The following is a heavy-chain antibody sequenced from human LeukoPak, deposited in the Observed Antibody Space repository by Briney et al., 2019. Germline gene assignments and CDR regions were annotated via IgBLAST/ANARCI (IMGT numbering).Heavy chain of an antibody. CDR2: INHSGST. D-gene: IGHD6-13*01. J-gene: IGHJ5*02. Sequence: SETLSLTCAVYGGSFSGYYWSWIRQPPGKGLEWIGEINHSGSTNYNPSLKSRVTISVDTSKNQFSLKLSSVTAADTAVYYCARMYSSSWYVFSGNNWFDPWGQGTLVTVSS. V-gene: IGHV4-34*01. CDR1: GGSFSGYY. CDR3: ARMYSSSWYVFSGNNWFDP.